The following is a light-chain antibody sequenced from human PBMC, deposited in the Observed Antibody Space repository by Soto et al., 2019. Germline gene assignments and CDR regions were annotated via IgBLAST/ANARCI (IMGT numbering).Light chain of an antibody. CDR2: DVS. CDR3: QPYSTFWT. Sequence: DIQMTQSPSTLSASVGDRVTITCRASQTISSWLAWYQQKPGKAPKLLIYDVSSLESGVPSRFSGSGSGTEFTLTISSLQPDDSATYYCQPYSTFWTFAQGTKVEIK. V-gene: IGKV1-5*01. CDR1: QTISSW. J-gene: IGKJ1*01.